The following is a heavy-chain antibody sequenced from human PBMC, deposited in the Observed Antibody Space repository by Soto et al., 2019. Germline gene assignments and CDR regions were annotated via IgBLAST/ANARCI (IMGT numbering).Heavy chain of an antibody. Sequence: GASVKVSCKASGYTFTSYGISWVRQAPGQGLEWMGWISAYNGNTNYAQKLQGRVTMTTDTSTSTAYMELRSLRSDDTAVYYCARDRVTDSSSWYMGTYWGQGTLVTVSS. CDR3: ARDRVTDSSSWYMGTY. CDR1: GYTFTSYG. D-gene: IGHD6-13*01. V-gene: IGHV1-18*01. J-gene: IGHJ4*02. CDR2: ISAYNGNT.